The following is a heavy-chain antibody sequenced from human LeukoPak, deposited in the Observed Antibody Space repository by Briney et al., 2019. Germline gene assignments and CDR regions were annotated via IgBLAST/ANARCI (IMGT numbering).Heavy chain of an antibody. J-gene: IGHJ3*02. D-gene: IGHD5-24*01. CDR1: GGSISSYY. CDR3: ARGEMATIEDAFDI. V-gene: IGHV4-59*01. Sequence: SETLSLTCTVSGGSISSYYWSWIRQPPGKGLEWIGYIYYSGSTNYNSSLKSRVTISLDTSKNQFSLKLSSVTAADTAIYYCARGEMATIEDAFDIWGQGTMVTVSS. CDR2: IYYSGST.